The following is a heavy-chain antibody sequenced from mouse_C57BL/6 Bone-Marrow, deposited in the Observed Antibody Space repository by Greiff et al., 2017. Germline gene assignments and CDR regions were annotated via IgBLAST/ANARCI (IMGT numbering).Heavy chain of an antibody. CDR3: ARGNYYGSTIDY. Sequence: QVQLQQPGTELVQPGASVKLSCKASGYTFTSYWMHWVKQRPGQGLEWIGNINPSNGGTNYNEKFKSKATLTVDKSSSTAYMQLSSLTSEDSAVYYCARGNYYGSTIDYWGQGTTLTGSS. J-gene: IGHJ2*01. D-gene: IGHD1-1*01. V-gene: IGHV1-53*01. CDR1: GYTFTSYW. CDR2: INPSNGGT.